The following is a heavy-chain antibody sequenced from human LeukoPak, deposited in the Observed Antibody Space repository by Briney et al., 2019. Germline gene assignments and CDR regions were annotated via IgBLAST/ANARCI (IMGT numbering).Heavy chain of an antibody. CDR3: ARDQVTDYVAL. Sequence: ASMKVSCKASGYSFIDYYIHWVRQAPGQGLEWMGWINPKSGNTNYAQKFQGRVTMTRDTSITTAYMELSRLKSDDTAVYYCARDQVTDYVALWGQGTMVTVSS. CDR1: GYSFIDYY. CDR2: INPKSGNT. J-gene: IGHJ3*01. V-gene: IGHV1-2*02. D-gene: IGHD4-17*01.